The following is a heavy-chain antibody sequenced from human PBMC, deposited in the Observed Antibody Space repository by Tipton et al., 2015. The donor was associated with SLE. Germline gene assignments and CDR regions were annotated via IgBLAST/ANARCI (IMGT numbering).Heavy chain of an antibody. Sequence: TLSLTCTVSGGSISSYYWSWIRQPPGKGLEWIGYIYYSGSTNYNPSLKSRVTISVDTSKNQFSLKLSSVTAADTAVYYCARGSRAAAGSFCDYWGQGTLVTVSS. D-gene: IGHD6-13*01. CDR1: GGSISSYY. CDR3: ARGSRAAAGSFCDY. CDR2: IYYSGST. J-gene: IGHJ4*02. V-gene: IGHV4-59*01.